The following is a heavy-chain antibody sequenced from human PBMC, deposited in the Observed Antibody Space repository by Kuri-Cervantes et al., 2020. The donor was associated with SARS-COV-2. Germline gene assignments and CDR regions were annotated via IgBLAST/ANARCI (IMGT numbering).Heavy chain of an antibody. V-gene: IGHV1-18*01. CDR3: ARGHTSSSWDNWFDP. D-gene: IGHD6-13*01. CDR1: GFTLINYG. CDR2: INGYNGNT. Sequence: ASVKVSCKASGFTLINYGISWVRQAPGQGLEWMGWINGYNGNTKYAQNLQGRVTMTTDTSTNTAYMELRSLRSDDTAVYYCARGHTSSSWDNWFDPWGQGTLVTVSS. J-gene: IGHJ5*02.